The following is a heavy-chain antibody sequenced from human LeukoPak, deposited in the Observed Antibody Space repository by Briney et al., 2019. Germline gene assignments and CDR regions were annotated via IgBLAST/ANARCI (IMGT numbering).Heavy chain of an antibody. D-gene: IGHD4-17*01. CDR2: IYYSGST. Sequence: SETLSLTCTVSGGSISRYFWTWIRQPPGKGLEWIGYIYYSGSTNHNPSLKSRVTISVDTSKNQFSLKLSSVTAADTAVYYCASGTPTVTSLGYWGQGTLVTVSS. CDR1: GGSISRYF. V-gene: IGHV4-59*01. CDR3: ASGTPTVTSLGY. J-gene: IGHJ4*02.